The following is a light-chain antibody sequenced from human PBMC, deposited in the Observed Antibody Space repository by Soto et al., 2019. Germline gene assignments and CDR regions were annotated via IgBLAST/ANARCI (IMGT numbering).Light chain of an antibody. CDR2: WAS. CDR3: QQYYSTPRT. J-gene: IGKJ1*01. Sequence: DIVMTQSPDSLAVSLGERATINCKSSQRVLYSSNNKNYLAWYQQKPGQPPKLLIYWASTRESGVPDRFSGSGSGTDVTLTISSLQAEDVAVYYCQQYYSTPRTFGQVTKLDIK. V-gene: IGKV4-1*01. CDR1: QRVLYSSNNKNY.